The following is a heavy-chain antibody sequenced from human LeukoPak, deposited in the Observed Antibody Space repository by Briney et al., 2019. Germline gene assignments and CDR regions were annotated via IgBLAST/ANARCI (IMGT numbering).Heavy chain of an antibody. V-gene: IGHV7-4-1*02. CDR3: ARAYQRLGRLSFPDQ. CDR2: INPNTGNP. Sequence: RASVKVSCKASGYAFTSYAMNWVRQAPGQGLEWMGWINPNTGNPTYAQGFTGRFVFSLDTSVSTTYLQISSLKAEDTAVYYCARAYQRLGRLSFPDQWGQGTLVSVSS. J-gene: IGHJ5*02. CDR1: GYAFTSYA. D-gene: IGHD3-16*02.